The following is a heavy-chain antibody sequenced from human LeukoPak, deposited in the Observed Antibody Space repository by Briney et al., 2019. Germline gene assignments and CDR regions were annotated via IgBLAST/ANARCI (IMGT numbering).Heavy chain of an antibody. Sequence: SETLSLTCTVSGGSISSSYWSWIRQPPGKGLEWIGYTYYSGSTTYNPSLKSRVTLSVDKSKNQFSLKLSSVTAADTAVYYCARALTTAKWGYYYYYMDVWGKGTTVTVSS. CDR1: GGSISSSY. D-gene: IGHD4-17*01. J-gene: IGHJ6*03. CDR2: TYYSGST. V-gene: IGHV4-59*12. CDR3: ARALTTAKWGYYYYYMDV.